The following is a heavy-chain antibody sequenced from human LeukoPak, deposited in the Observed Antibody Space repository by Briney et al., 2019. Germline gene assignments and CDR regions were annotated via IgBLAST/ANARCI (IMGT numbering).Heavy chain of an antibody. CDR1: GGSITSYY. CDR3: AREYDPSTRYFDY. D-gene: IGHD3-3*01. J-gene: IGHJ4*02. Sequence: PSETLSLTCNVSGGSITSYYWSWVRQPAGKGLEWIGRISSSGSTNYNPSLRSRVALSIDTSKNQFSLRLTSVSAVDTAVYYCAREYDPSTRYFDYWGQGTLVTVSS. V-gene: IGHV4-4*07. CDR2: ISSSGST.